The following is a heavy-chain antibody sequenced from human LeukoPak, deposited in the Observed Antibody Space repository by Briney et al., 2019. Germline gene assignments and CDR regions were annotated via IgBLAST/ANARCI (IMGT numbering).Heavy chain of an antibody. CDR1: GFTFSSYE. CDR3: ARDPAGFVGVREPDYYNSSGFFDY. D-gene: IGHD3-22*01. CDR2: INSSRSTI. V-gene: IGHV3-48*03. J-gene: IGHJ4*02. Sequence: GGSLRLSCAASGFTFSSYEMNWVRQAPGKGLEWFSYINSSRSTIYYAVSVKGRFTISRDNDKNSLYLQMNSLRDEDTSVYYCARDPAGFVGVREPDYYNSSGFFDYWGQGTLVTVSS.